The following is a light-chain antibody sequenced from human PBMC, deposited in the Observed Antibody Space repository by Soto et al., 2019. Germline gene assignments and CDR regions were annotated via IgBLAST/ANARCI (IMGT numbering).Light chain of an antibody. CDR3: QQYGSSPPVT. J-gene: IGKJ5*01. V-gene: IGKV3-20*01. CDR2: GAS. CDR1: QSVSSSY. Sequence: EIVLTQSPGTLSLSPVERATLSRRASQSVSSSYLAWYQQKPCQAPRLLIYGASSRATGIPDRFSGSGSGTDFTLTISRLEPEDFAVYYCQQYGSSPPVTFGQGTRLEIK.